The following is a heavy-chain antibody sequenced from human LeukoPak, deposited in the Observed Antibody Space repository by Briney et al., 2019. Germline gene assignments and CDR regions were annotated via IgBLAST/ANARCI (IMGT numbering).Heavy chain of an antibody. D-gene: IGHD5-18*01. CDR3: AVTQLWLYYFDY. CDR2: LDPEDGET. J-gene: IGHJ4*02. Sequence: ASVKVSCKVSGYTLTELSMHWVRQAPGKGLEWMGGLDPEDGETIYAQKFQGRVTMTEDTSTDTAYMELSSLRSEDTAVYYCAVTQLWLYYFDYWGQGTLVTVSS. CDR1: GYTLTELS. V-gene: IGHV1-24*01.